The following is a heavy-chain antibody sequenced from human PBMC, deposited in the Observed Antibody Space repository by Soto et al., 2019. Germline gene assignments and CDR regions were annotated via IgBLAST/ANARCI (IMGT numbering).Heavy chain of an antibody. D-gene: IGHD4-17*01. CDR2: ISAHNGNT. Sequence: QAHLVQSGPEVKKPGASAKVSCKGSGYIFTSYGIAWVRQAPGQGLEWMGWISAHNGNTEYAQKFQGRVTVTRDTSTSAAYLELSSLRSDDTALYYCARGRYGDYWGQGALVTVSS. V-gene: IGHV1-18*01. J-gene: IGHJ4*02. CDR3: ARGRYGDY. CDR1: GYIFTSYG.